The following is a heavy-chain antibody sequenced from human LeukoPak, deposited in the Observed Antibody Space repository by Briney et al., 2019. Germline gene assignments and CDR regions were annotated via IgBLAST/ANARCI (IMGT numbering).Heavy chain of an antibody. D-gene: IGHD2-2*01. J-gene: IGHJ4*02. CDR2: IYPNGGT. CDR3: ARTKRTSHYYFDY. V-gene: IGHV4-4*07. CDR1: GGSITGYY. Sequence: SETLSLTCSVSGGSITGYYWSWIQQPAGKGLEWIGRIYPNGGTNYNPSLKSRATMSVDTSKNQFSLKLTSVTAADTAMYYCARTKRTSHYYFDYWGQGTLATVSS.